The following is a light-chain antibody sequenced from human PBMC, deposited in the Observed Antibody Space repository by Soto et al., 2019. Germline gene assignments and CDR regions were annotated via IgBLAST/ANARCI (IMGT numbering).Light chain of an antibody. CDR2: DVS. J-gene: IGLJ1*01. Sequence: ALTHPRSVSGSPGQSVTISCTGPTIDVDSSNYVSWYQQHPGKAPKLMIYDVSERPSGVPDRFSGSKSGSTASLTISGLQAEDEADYYCCSYATTFYVFGSGTKVTVL. CDR1: TIDVDSSNY. V-gene: IGLV2-11*01. CDR3: CSYATTFYV.